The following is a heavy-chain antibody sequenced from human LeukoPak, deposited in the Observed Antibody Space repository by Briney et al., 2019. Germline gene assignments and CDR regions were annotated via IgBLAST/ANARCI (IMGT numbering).Heavy chain of an antibody. Sequence: GGSLRLSCAASGFXFDNYAMSWVRQAPGKGLEWVSAISGSGGSTYSADSVKGRFTISRDNSKNSLYLQMNSLRSEDSALYYCAKDRGGVDYWGQGTLVTVSS. D-gene: IGHD3-16*01. CDR2: ISGSGGST. J-gene: IGHJ4*02. V-gene: IGHV3-23*01. CDR3: AKDRGGVDY. CDR1: GFXFDNYA.